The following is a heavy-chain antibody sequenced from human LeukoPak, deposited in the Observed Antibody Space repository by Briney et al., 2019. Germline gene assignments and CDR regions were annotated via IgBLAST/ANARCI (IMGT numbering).Heavy chain of an antibody. V-gene: IGHV4-30-4*08. CDR1: GGSISSGDYY. J-gene: IGHJ4*02. D-gene: IGHD6-13*01. Sequence: SETLSLTCTVSGGSISSGDYYWSWIRQPPGKGLEWIGYIYYSGSTYYNPSLKSRVTISVDTSKNQFSLKLSSVTAADTAVYYCARGLEQHLSLDYWGQGTLVTVSS. CDR3: ARGLEQHLSLDY. CDR2: IYYSGST.